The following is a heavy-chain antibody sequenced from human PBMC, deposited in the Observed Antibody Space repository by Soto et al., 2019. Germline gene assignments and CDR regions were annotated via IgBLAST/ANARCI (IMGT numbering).Heavy chain of an antibody. V-gene: IGHV4-59*01. CDR1: GDSISSYY. J-gene: IGHJ5*02. CDR2: IYYSGST. CDR3: ARGVATIGP. Sequence: QVQLQESGPRLVKPSETLSLTCTVSGDSISSYYWSWIRQPPGKGLEWIGYIYYSGSTNYNPSLKSRVTISVDTPKNQFSLKLTSVTAADTAVYYCARGVATIGPWGQGTLFTVSS. D-gene: IGHD5-12*01.